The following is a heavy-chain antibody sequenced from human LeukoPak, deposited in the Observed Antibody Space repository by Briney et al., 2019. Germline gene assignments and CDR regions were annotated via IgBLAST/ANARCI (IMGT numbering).Heavy chain of an antibody. V-gene: IGHV3-74*01. CDR3: ATGQGHGMDV. D-gene: IGHD1-14*01. Sequence: ARGNVQVRVSRINSDGSSTSYADSVKGRFTISRDNAKNTLYLQMNSLRAEDTAVYYCATGQGHGMDVWGQGTTVTVSS. CDR2: INSDGSST. J-gene: IGHJ6*02.